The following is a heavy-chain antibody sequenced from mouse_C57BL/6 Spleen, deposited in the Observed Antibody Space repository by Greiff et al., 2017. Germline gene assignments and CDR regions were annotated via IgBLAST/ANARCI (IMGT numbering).Heavy chain of an antibody. D-gene: IGHD2-5*01. CDR1: GYSITSGYY. Sequence: EVQLQESGPGLVKPSQSLSLTCSVTGYSITSGYYWNWIRQFPGNKLEWMGYISYDGSNNYNPSLKNRISITRDPSKNQFFLKLNSVTTEDTATYYCARADYSNYDWYFDVWGTGTTVTVSS. J-gene: IGHJ1*03. V-gene: IGHV3-6*01. CDR2: ISYDGSN. CDR3: ARADYSNYDWYFDV.